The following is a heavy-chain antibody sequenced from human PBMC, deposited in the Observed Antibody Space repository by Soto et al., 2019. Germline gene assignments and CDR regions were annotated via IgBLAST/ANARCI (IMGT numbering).Heavy chain of an antibody. J-gene: IGHJ4*02. V-gene: IGHV3-23*01. D-gene: IGHD3-10*01. Sequence: EVQLLESGGGLVQPGGSLRLSCAASGFTFNNYAMTWVRQAPGKGLEWVSAISGGGDTTSNADSVKGRFTVSRDGSKNTLYLQMSSLRAEDTALYYCAKGRGGSGSLTPRVDFWGQGTRVTVSS. CDR2: ISGGGDTT. CDR1: GFTFNNYA. CDR3: AKGRGGSGSLTPRVDF.